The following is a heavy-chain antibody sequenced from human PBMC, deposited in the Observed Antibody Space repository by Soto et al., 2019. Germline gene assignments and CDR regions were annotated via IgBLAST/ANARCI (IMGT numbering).Heavy chain of an antibody. CDR3: ARDSYYDANYYGMDV. J-gene: IGHJ6*02. CDR2: IWFDGSNP. Sequence: GGSLRLSCVGSGFSFRNYGMHWVRQAPDKGLEWVAVIWFDGSNPDYADSVKGRFTISRDNAKNSLYLQMNSLRAEDTAVYYCARDSYYDANYYGMDVWGQGTTVTVSS. CDR1: GFSFRNYG. D-gene: IGHD3-22*01. V-gene: IGHV3-33*01.